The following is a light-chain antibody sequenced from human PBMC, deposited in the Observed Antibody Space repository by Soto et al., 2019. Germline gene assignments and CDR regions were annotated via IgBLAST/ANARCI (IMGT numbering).Light chain of an antibody. J-gene: IGKJ4*01. V-gene: IGKV3-20*01. CDR2: AAS. CDR3: QQYNSWPLT. Sequence: EIVLTQSPGTLSLSPGERATLSCRASQIVTSSYLAWYQLKPGQAPRLLLYAASSRATGIPDRFSGSGSGTEFTLTISSLQSEDFAVYYCQQYNSWPLTFGGGTKV. CDR1: QIVTSSY.